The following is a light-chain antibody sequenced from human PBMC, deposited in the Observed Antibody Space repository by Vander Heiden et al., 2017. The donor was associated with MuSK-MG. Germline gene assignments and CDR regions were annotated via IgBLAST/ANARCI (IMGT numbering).Light chain of an antibody. CDR2: WAS. J-gene: IGKJ1*01. Sequence: DIVMTQSPDSLAVSLGERATINCKSSQSVLYSSNNKNYLAWYQQKSGQPPKLLIYWASTLEYGVPDRFSGTGSGTDFTLTSISLQAEDVAVYYWEQDSSTCTFGQGTKVEIK. CDR1: QSVLYSSNNKNY. CDR3: EQDSSTCT. V-gene: IGKV4-1*01.